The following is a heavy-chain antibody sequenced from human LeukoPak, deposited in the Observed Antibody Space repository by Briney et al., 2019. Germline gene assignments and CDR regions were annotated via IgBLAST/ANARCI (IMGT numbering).Heavy chain of an antibody. CDR1: GFTFSSYS. CDR2: ISSSSYI. V-gene: IGHV3-21*01. D-gene: IGHD6-6*01. J-gene: IGHJ6*03. Sequence: GGSLRLSCAASGFTFSSYSMNWVRRAPGKGLEWVTSISSSSYIYYADSVKGRFTISRDNAKNSLYLQMNSLRAEDTAVYYCARDSSSPYYYYYYMDVWGKGTTVTVSS. CDR3: ARDSSSPYYYYYYMDV.